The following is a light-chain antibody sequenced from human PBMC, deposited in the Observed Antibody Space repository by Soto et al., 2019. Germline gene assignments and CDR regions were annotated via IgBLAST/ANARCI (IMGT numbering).Light chain of an antibody. CDR1: QRIASY. Sequence: DLQMTQSPSSLSASVGDRVTITCRASQRIASYLNWYQQKPGKAPKLLIYAASRLQSGVPSRFSGSGSGTDFTLTISTLQPEDYATYYCQQSYSTPLYTFGQGTKLEMK. CDR2: AAS. J-gene: IGKJ2*01. V-gene: IGKV1-39*01. CDR3: QQSYSTPLYT.